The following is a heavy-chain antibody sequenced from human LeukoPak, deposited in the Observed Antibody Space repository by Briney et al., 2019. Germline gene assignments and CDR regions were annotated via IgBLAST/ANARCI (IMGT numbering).Heavy chain of an antibody. CDR3: AKGLYSSSYSWFDP. CDR2: ISWNSGSI. CDR1: GFTFDDYV. Sequence: PGGSLRLSCAASGFTFDDYVMHWVRQAPGKGLEWVSGISWNSGSIGYADSVMGRFTISRDNAKNSLYLQMNSLRAEDTALYYCAKGLYSSSYSWFDPRGQGTLVTVSS. D-gene: IGHD6-6*01. J-gene: IGHJ5*02. V-gene: IGHV3-9*01.